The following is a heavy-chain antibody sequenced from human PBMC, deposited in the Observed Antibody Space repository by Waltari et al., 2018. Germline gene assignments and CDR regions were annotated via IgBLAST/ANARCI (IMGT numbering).Heavy chain of an antibody. CDR3: ASKRSGSIFYFDS. CDR1: GFTFSNYG. Sequence: QVQLVESGGGVVQPGGSLTLSCAASGFTFSNYGMHWVRQAPGKGLEWVAHPGYDGRYQYYADSVKGRFAISRDNSRYILYLQMNSLRPEDTAVYFCASKRSGSIFYFDSWGQGTLVTVSS. J-gene: IGHJ4*02. V-gene: IGHV3-30*02. D-gene: IGHD3-10*01. CDR2: PGYDGRYQ.